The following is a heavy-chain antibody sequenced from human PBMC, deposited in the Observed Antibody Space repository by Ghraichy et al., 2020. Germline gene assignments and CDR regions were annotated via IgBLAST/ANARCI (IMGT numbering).Heavy chain of an antibody. V-gene: IGHV4-59*01. CDR2: IYYSGST. Sequence: SETLSLTCTVSGGSISSYYWSWIRQSPGKGLEWIGYIYYSGSTNYNPSLKSRVTISVDTSKNQFSLKLSSVTAADTAVYYCARDSVCSSTSCYARSGGMDVWGQGTTVTVSS. CDR3: ARDSVCSSTSCYARSGGMDV. J-gene: IGHJ6*02. D-gene: IGHD2-2*01. CDR1: GGSISSYY.